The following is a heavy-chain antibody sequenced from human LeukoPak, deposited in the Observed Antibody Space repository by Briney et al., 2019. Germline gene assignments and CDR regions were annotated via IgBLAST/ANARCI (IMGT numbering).Heavy chain of an antibody. CDR2: MNPNSGNT. CDR1: GYTFTRYD. V-gene: IGHV1-8*01. Sequence: ASVKVSFKDSGYTFTRYDMNWVRQATGQGVEWMGWMNPNSGNTGYAQKFQGRVTMTRNTSISTAYMELSSLRSEDTAVYYCARGPNGYWGQGTLVTVSS. CDR3: ARGPNGY. J-gene: IGHJ4*02.